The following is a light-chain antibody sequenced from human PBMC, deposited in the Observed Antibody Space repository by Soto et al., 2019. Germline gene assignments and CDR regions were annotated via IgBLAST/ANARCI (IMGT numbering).Light chain of an antibody. CDR2: DAT. CDR3: HPPSAGPYT. Sequence: EIVLTQSPATLSLSPGERGTLSCRASHSIGSYLVWYQQKPGQSPRLLMSDATSRATGIPARFSGSGSVTDFTRTISSLEPEDAAVYHCHPPSAGPYTFCQGTKREIK. V-gene: IGKV3-11*01. J-gene: IGKJ2*01. CDR1: HSIGSY.